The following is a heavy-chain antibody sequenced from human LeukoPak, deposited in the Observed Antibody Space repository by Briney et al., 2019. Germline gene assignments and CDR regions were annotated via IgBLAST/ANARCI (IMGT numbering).Heavy chain of an antibody. J-gene: IGHJ4*02. Sequence: ASVKVSCKASGYTFTSYAMHWVRQAPGQRLEWMGWINAGNGNTKYSQKFQGRVTITRDTSASTAYMELSSLRSEDTAVYYCARNRLGGLGELFPFDYWGQGTLVTVSS. D-gene: IGHD3-10*01. CDR3: ARNRLGGLGELFPFDY. V-gene: IGHV1-3*01. CDR2: INAGNGNT. CDR1: GYTFTSYA.